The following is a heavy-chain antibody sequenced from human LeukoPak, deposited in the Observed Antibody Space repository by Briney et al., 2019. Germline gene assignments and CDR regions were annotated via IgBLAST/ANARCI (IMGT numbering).Heavy chain of an antibody. V-gene: IGHV1-46*01. J-gene: IGHJ4*02. Sequence: GASVKVSCKASGYTFTSYYMHWVRQAPGQGLEWMGIINPSGGSTSYAQKFQGRVTMTRDTSTSTVYVELSSLRSEDTAVYYCARESEGYYDSSGYPDYWGQGTLVTVSS. CDR1: GYTFTSYY. CDR3: ARESEGYYDSSGYPDY. CDR2: INPSGGST. D-gene: IGHD3-22*01.